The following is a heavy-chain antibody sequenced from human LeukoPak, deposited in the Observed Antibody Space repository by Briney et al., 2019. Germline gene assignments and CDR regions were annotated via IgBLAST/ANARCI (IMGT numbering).Heavy chain of an antibody. CDR1: GFTFSSYG. V-gene: IGHV3-30*02. CDR3: AKDPGRVRTMVRGGHFDY. Sequence: QSGGSLRLSCAASGFTFSSYGMHWVRQAPGKGLEWVAFIRYDGSNKYYADSVKGRFTISRDNSKNTLYLQMNSLRAEDTAVYYCAKDPGRVRTMVRGGHFDYWGQGTLVTVSS. CDR2: IRYDGSNK. J-gene: IGHJ4*02. D-gene: IGHD3-10*01.